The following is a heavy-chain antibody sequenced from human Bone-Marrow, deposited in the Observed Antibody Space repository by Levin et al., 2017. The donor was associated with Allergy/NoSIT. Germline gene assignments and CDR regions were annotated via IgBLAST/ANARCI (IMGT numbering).Heavy chain of an antibody. Sequence: SETLSLTCAVYGAFINSGDHHWSWIRQPAGKGLEWIGRVYRSGSSDYNPSLSSRATISVDTSRNQFSLRLRSLTAADTAVYFCARDNTGWIDYWGQGTPVTVSS. CDR2: VYRSGSS. CDR3: ARDNTGWIDY. D-gene: IGHD7-27*01. CDR1: GAFINSGDHH. J-gene: IGHJ4*02. V-gene: IGHV4-61*02.